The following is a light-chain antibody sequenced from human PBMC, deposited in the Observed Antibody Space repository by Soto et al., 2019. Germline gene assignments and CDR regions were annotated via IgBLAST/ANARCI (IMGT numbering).Light chain of an antibody. J-gene: IGKJ1*01. V-gene: IGKV1-5*01. CDR2: DVS. CDR3: QQYSVYPPT. CDR1: QSISGW. Sequence: DIQMTQSPSTLSASVGDRVTITCRASQSISGWLAWYQQKPGKVPKLLIYDVSSLESGVPSRFSGSGSGTEFTLAISSLQPDDFATYYCQQYSVYPPTFGQGTKVDIK.